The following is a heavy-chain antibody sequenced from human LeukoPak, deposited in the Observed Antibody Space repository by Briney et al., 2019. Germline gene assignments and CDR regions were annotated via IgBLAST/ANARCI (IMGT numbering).Heavy chain of an antibody. CDR1: GGSISSYY. CDR2: INHSGST. CDR3: AGLSGYRDAFDI. Sequence: SETLSLTCTVSGGSISSYYWSWIRQPPGKGLEWIGEINHSGSTNYNPSLKSRVTISVDTSKNQFSLKLSSVTAADTAVYYCAGLSGYRDAFDIWGQGTMVTVSS. V-gene: IGHV4-34*01. J-gene: IGHJ3*02. D-gene: IGHD3-22*01.